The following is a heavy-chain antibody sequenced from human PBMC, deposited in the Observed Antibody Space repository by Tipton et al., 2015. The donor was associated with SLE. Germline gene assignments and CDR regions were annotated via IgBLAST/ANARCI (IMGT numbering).Heavy chain of an antibody. CDR3: ASFGGYYDSSGYYAFDI. CDR2: ISAYNGNT. Sequence: QSGAEVKKPGASVKVSCKASGYTFTSYCISWVRQAPGQGLEWMGWISAYNGNTNYAQKLQGRVTMTTDTSTSTAYMELRSLRPEDTAVYYCASFGGYYDSSGYYAFDIWGQGTMVTVSS. D-gene: IGHD3-22*01. J-gene: IGHJ3*02. CDR1: GYTFTSYC. V-gene: IGHV1-18*01.